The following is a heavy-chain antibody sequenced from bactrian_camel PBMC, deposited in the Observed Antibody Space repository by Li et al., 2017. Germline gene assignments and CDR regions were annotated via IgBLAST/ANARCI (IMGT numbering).Heavy chain of an antibody. CDR1: GYLGCVYD. J-gene: IGHJ4*01. Sequence: HVQLVESGGGSVQAGGSLRLSCTASGYLGCVYDMSWYRQASGKEREFVSVIDARGRTKYADSVKGRFTSSRDNAKNTLYLQMNSLKTEDTAVYYCAAQTVWKFGVAYWGQGTQVTVS. CDR2: IDARGRT. D-gene: IGHD1*01. CDR3: AAQTVWKFGVAY. V-gene: IGHV3S53*01.